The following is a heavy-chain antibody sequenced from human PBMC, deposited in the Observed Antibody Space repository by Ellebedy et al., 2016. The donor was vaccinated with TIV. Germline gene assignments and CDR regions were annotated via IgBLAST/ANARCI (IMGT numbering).Heavy chain of an antibody. CDR1: GGTFSNYA. CDR3: AGAYYYDISNYYLWAFDI. D-gene: IGHD3-22*01. Sequence: AASVKVSCKASGGTFSNYAIIWVRQAPGQGLEWMGKVLPIFGTADYAQKFQGRVTITADESTSTAYMELSSLISEDTAVYYCAGAYYYDISNYYLWAFDIWGQGTMVTVSS. V-gene: IGHV1-69*13. CDR2: VLPIFGTA. J-gene: IGHJ3*02.